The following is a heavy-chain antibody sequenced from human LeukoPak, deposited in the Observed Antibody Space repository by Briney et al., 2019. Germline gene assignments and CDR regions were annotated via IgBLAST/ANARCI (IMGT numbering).Heavy chain of an antibody. J-gene: IGHJ4*02. D-gene: IGHD2-2*01. CDR1: GYTFTGYY. V-gene: IGHV1-2*02. CDR2: MNPNSGDT. Sequence: ASVKVSCKASGYTFTGYYMSWVRQAPGQGLQWMGWMNPNSGDTSYAQNFQGRLTMTRDTSISTAYMELSRLRSDDTALYFCAGRRIDCSSTSCYVDYWGQGTLVTVSS. CDR3: AGRRIDCSSTSCYVDY.